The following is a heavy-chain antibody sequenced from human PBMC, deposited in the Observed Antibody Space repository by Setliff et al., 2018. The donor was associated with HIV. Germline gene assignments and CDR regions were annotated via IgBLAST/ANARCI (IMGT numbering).Heavy chain of an antibody. V-gene: IGHV5-51*01. D-gene: IGHD6-13*01. Sequence: GESLKISCKAVDYTFTTYWIGWVRQMPGEGLEWMGIIYPDDSNIRYNPSFQSQVTISADKSITTAYLEIHNLKASDTATYYCARRDGRSMNAFQIWGPGTMDTVSS. CDR1: DYTFTTYW. CDR2: IYPDDSNI. CDR3: ARRDGRSMNAFQI. J-gene: IGHJ3*01.